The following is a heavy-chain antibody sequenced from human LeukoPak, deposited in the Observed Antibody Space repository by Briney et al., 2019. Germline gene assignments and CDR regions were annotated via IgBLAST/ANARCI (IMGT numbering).Heavy chain of an antibody. CDR1: GGSISSSSYY. Sequence: SETLSLTCTVSGGSISSSSYYWGRIRQPPGKGLEWIGSIYYSGSTYYNPSLKSRVTISVDTSKNQFSLQLNSVTPEDTAVYYCAKNGQSGFSFDPWGQGTLVTVSS. CDR3: AKNGQSGFSFDP. V-gene: IGHV4-39*07. J-gene: IGHJ5*02. CDR2: IYYSGST. D-gene: IGHD3-3*01.